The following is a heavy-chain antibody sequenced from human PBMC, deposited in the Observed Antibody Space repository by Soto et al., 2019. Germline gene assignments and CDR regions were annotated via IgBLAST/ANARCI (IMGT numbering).Heavy chain of an antibody. CDR1: GDSMTTVGYY. CDR2: IPYSGST. CDR3: TRGDY. V-gene: IGHV4-31*03. Sequence: SETLSLTCTVSGDSMTTVGYYWTWIRQHPGQGLEWIGFIPYSGSTYYSSSLKGRVAISADTSKNQFSLKLNSVTAADTAVYYCTRGDYWGQGTLVTVSS. J-gene: IGHJ4*02.